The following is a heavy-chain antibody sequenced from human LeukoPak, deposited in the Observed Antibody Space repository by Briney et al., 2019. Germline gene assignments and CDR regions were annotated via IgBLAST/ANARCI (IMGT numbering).Heavy chain of an antibody. CDR2: INHSGST. V-gene: IGHV4-34*01. CDR1: GGSFSGYY. Sequence: SETLSLTCAVYGGSFSGYYWSWIRQPPGKGLEWIGEINHSGSTNYNPSLKSRVTISVDTSKNQFSLKLSSVTAADTAVYYCAVTIAVAGTGAFDIWGQGTIVTVSS. CDR3: AVTIAVAGTGAFDI. D-gene: IGHD6-19*01. J-gene: IGHJ3*02.